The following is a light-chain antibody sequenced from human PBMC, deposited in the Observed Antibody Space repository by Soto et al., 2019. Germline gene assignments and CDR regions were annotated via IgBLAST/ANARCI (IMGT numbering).Light chain of an antibody. Sequence: EIVLTQSPGTLSLSPGERATLSCRASQRVSSSFLAWYQQKPGQAPRLLIYVVSSRATGIPDRFSGSGSGTDFTLTISRLEPEDFAVYYCQQYGSSPWTFGQGTKVEIK. J-gene: IGKJ1*01. CDR1: QRVSSSF. V-gene: IGKV3-20*01. CDR2: VVS. CDR3: QQYGSSPWT.